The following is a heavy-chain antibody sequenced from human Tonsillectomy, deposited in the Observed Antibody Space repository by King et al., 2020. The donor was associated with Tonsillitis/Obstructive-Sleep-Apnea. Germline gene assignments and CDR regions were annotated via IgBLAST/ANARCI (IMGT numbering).Heavy chain of an antibody. CDR2: VDPEDVET. J-gene: IGHJ4*02. D-gene: IGHD2-15*01. V-gene: IGHV1-24*01. CDR3: ATVVVAANFDY. Sequence: QLVQSGAEVKKPGASVKVSCKVSGYTLTELSMHWGRQAPGKGLEWMGGVDPEDVETIYAQKIQGRVTMTEDTSTDTAYMALISRRSDDTAVYYCATVVVAANFDYWGQGTLVTVSS. CDR1: GYTLTELS.